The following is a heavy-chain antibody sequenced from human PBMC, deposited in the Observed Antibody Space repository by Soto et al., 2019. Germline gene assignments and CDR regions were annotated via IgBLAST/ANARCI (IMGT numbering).Heavy chain of an antibody. Sequence: SGPTLVNPTQTLTLTCTFSGFSLSTSDVGVGWIRQPPGKALEWLAIIYWDDDKRYSPSLKSRLTITKDTSKNQVVLTVTNMDPVDTAKYYCAHSKYSRSSFDYWGQGTLVTVSS. J-gene: IGHJ4*02. D-gene: IGHD6-6*01. V-gene: IGHV2-5*02. CDR3: AHSKYSRSSFDY. CDR2: IYWDDDK. CDR1: GFSLSTSDVG.